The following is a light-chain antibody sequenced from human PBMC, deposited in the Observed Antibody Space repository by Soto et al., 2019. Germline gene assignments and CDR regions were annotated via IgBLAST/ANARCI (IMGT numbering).Light chain of an antibody. CDR1: SSDVGGYNY. CDR2: EVS. J-gene: IGLJ1*01. Sequence: QSALTQPASVSGSPGQSISISCTGTSSDVGGYNYVSWYQHHPGKASKLMIYEVSNRPSGISNRFSGSKSGNTASLTISGLQAEDEADYYCSAYTSNSAYVFGTGTKLTVL. V-gene: IGLV2-14*01. CDR3: SAYTSNSAYV.